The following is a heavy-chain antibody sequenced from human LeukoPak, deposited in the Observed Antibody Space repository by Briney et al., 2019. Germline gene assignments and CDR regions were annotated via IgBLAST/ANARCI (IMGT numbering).Heavy chain of an antibody. Sequence: SETLSLTCAVSGYSISSGYYWGWIRQPPGKGLEWIGSIYHSGSTYYNPSLKSRVTISVDTSKNQSSLKLSSVTAADTAVYYCARTLGQLAWSTRDYWGQGTLVTVSS. CDR2: IYHSGST. D-gene: IGHD6-6*01. J-gene: IGHJ4*02. V-gene: IGHV4-38-2*01. CDR1: GYSISSGYY. CDR3: ARTLGQLAWSTRDY.